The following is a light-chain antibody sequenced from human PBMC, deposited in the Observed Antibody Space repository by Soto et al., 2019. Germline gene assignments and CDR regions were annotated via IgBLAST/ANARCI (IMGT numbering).Light chain of an antibody. CDR1: QSISSW. CDR2: KAS. V-gene: IGKV1-5*03. J-gene: IGKJ1*01. CDR3: QQYNSYSWT. Sequence: DIQMTQSPSTLSASLGDSVSIXXRASQSISSWLAWYQQKPGKAPKLXIYKASSLESGVPSRFSGSGSGTEFTLTISSLQPDDFATYYCQQYNSYSWTFGQGTKVDI.